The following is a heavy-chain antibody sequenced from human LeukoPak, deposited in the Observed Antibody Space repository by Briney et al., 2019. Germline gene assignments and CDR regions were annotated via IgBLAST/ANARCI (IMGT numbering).Heavy chain of an antibody. CDR3: ARGYYGSGSDRRDAFDI. CDR2: ISSSSSYI. V-gene: IGHV3-21*01. CDR1: GFTFSTYS. J-gene: IGHJ3*02. Sequence: GGSLRLSCAASGFTFSTYSTNWVRQAPGKGLEWVSSISSSSSYIYYVDSVKGRFTISRDNAKNSLYLQMNSLRAEDTAVYYCARGYYGSGSDRRDAFDIWGQGTMVTVSS. D-gene: IGHD3-10*01.